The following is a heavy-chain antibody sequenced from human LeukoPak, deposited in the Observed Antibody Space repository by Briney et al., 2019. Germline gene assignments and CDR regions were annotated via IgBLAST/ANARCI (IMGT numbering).Heavy chain of an antibody. CDR3: ASGVVAPTLHY. D-gene: IGHD2-15*01. Sequence: PSETLSLTCTVSGYPISSGYYWGWIRQPPGKGLEWIGGIYHRGSTYYNPSLKSRVSISVDTSKNQFSLKLSSVTAADTAVYYCASGVVAPTLHYWGQGTLVTVSS. V-gene: IGHV4-38-2*02. J-gene: IGHJ4*02. CDR2: IYHRGST. CDR1: GYPISSGYY.